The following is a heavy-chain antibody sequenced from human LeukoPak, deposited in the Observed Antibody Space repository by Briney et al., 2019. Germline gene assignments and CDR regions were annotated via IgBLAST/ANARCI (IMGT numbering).Heavy chain of an antibody. CDR2: ISWNSGSI. Sequence: GRSLRLSCAASGFTFDDYAMHWVRQAPGKGLEWVSGISWNSGSIGYADSVKGRFTVSRDNAKNSLYLQMNSLRAEDTAVYYCAELGITMIGGVWGKGTTVTISS. V-gene: IGHV3-9*01. CDR1: GFTFDDYA. CDR3: AELGITMIGGV. J-gene: IGHJ6*04. D-gene: IGHD3-10*02.